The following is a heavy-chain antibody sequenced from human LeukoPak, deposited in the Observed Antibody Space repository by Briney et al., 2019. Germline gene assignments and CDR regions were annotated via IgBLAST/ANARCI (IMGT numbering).Heavy chain of an antibody. D-gene: IGHD5/OR15-5a*01. Sequence: SETLSLTCCVSDITTSICHCLGWIRQSPGKGLEWIGSISPNGGTYYIPSLGSRVTMSIDTSRSQFSMNLRSVTAADTAVYYCARVGPPAVGPNKSVYGFEYWGPRALFTVSS. CDR3: ARVGPPAVGPNKSVYGFEY. J-gene: IGHJ4*02. CDR2: ISPNGGT. V-gene: IGHV4-38-2*02. CDR1: DITTSICHC.